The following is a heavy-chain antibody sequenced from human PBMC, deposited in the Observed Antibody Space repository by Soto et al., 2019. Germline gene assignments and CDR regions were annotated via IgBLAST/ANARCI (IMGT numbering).Heavy chain of an antibody. Sequence: QVQLQESGPGLVKPSQTLSLTCTVSGGSISSGDYYWSWIRQPPGKGLEWIGYIYYSGSTYYNPSLQCRVTISVDTSNNHFSLKLSSVTAADTAVYYCASQIVVVPAAINYWGQGTLVTVSS. CDR1: GGSISSGDYY. D-gene: IGHD2-2*01. J-gene: IGHJ4*02. V-gene: IGHV4-30-4*01. CDR2: IYYSGST. CDR3: ASQIVVVPAAINY.